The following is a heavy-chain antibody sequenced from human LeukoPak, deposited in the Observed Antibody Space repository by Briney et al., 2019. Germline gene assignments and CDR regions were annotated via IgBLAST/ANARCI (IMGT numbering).Heavy chain of an antibody. CDR1: GFTITNAW. CDR3: ATDGYTDY. CDR2: IKSGAEAGTT. J-gene: IGHJ4*02. D-gene: IGHD1-1*01. Sequence: PGGSLRLSCAASGFTITNAWMSWVRQAPGEGLEWVGRIKSGAEAGTTEYAAPVKGRFTISRDDSRNTLYLQMNGLKTEDTAMYYCATDGYTDYWGQGTLVTVSS. V-gene: IGHV3-15*01.